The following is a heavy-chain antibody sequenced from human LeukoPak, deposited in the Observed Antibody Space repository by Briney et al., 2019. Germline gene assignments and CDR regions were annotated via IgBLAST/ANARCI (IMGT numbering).Heavy chain of an antibody. J-gene: IGHJ4*02. D-gene: IGHD4-17*01. CDR3: ARGDDYGDSLVY. V-gene: IGHV1-2*02. CDR1: GYTFTGYY. Sequence: ASVKVSCKASGYTFTGYYMHWVRQAPGQGLEWMGWINPNSGGTNYARKFQGRVTMTRDTSISTAYMELSRLRSDDTAVYYCARGDDYGDSLVYWGQGTLVTVSS. CDR2: INPNSGGT.